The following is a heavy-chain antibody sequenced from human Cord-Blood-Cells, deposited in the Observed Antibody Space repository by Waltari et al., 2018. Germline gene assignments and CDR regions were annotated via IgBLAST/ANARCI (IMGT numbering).Heavy chain of an antibody. CDR2: ISGSGGST. CDR1: GVTFSSYA. CDR3: AKGGSSGWLNFDY. D-gene: IGHD6-19*01. V-gene: IGHV3-23*01. J-gene: IGHJ4*02. Sequence: EVQLLESGGGLVQPGGSLRLSCAASGVTFSSYAMSWVRQAPGKGLEWVSAISGSGGSTYYADSVKGRFTIARDNSKNTLYLQMNSLRAGDTAVYYCAKGGSSGWLNFDYWGQGTLVTVSS.